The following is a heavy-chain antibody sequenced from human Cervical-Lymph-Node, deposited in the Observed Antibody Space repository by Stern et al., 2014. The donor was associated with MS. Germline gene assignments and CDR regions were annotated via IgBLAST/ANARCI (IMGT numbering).Heavy chain of an antibody. CDR3: AKGAGATLRRFDY. CDR2: IYPADSAT. Sequence: EVQLVESGADVKKSGESLRISCKGSGYSFSNFWIGWVRQMPGRGLEWMGIIYPADSATRYSPSFQCQVTISAAKSINTTYLQWSSLKASDTAIYYCAKGAGATLRRFDYWGQGTLVTVSS. V-gene: IGHV5-51*03. J-gene: IGHJ4*02. CDR1: GYSFSNFW. D-gene: IGHD1-14*01.